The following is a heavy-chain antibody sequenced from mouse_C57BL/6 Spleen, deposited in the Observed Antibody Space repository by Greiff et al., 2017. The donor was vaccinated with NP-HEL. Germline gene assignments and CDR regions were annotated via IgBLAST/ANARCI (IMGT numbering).Heavy chain of an antibody. Sequence: QVQLHQPGAELVKPGASVKLSCKASGYTFTSYWMHWVKQRPGQGLEWIGMIHPNSGSTNYNEKFKSKATLTVDKSSSTDYMQISSLTSEDAAVYYWARDWDDYFDYWGQGTTLTVSS. CDR1: GYTFTSYW. J-gene: IGHJ2*01. V-gene: IGHV1-64*01. CDR2: IHPNSGST. D-gene: IGHD4-1*01. CDR3: ARDWDDYFDY.